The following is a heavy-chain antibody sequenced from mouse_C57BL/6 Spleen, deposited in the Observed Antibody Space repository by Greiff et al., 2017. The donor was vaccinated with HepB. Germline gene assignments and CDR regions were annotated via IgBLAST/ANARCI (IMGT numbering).Heavy chain of an antibody. V-gene: IGHV1-26*01. Sequence: VQLQQSGPELVKPGASVKISCKASGYTFTDYYMNWVKQSHGKSLEWIGDINPNNGGTSYNQKFKGKATLTVDKSSSTAYMELRSLTSEDSAVYYCARWGPPYYYAMDYWGQGTSVTVSS. J-gene: IGHJ4*01. CDR1: GYTFTDYY. CDR2: INPNNGGT. CDR3: ARWGPPYYYAMDY.